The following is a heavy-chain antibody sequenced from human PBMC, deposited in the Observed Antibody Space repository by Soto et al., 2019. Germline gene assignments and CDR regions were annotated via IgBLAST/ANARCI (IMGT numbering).Heavy chain of an antibody. Sequence: GASVKVSCKASRYTFTSYDINWVRQATGQGLEWMGWMNPNSGNTGYAQKFQGRVTMTRNTSISTAYMELSSLRSEDTAVYYCARGVDSGYDKYYYYYYYMDVWGEGTTVTVSS. CDR2: MNPNSGNT. V-gene: IGHV1-8*01. CDR1: RYTFTSYD. D-gene: IGHD5-12*01. CDR3: ARGVDSGYDKYYYYYYYMDV. J-gene: IGHJ6*03.